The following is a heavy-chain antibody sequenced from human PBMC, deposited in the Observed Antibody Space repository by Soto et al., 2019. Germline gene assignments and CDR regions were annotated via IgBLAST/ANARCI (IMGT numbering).Heavy chain of an antibody. CDR1: GYSFTSDL. V-gene: IGHV5-10-1*01. CDR2: IDPSDSYT. CDR3: ATNYGGNDGFDY. J-gene: IGHJ4*02. D-gene: IGHD4-17*01. Sequence: PGESLKISCKGSGYSFTSDLITLVRQMPGKGLEWMGRIDPSDSYTNYSPSFQGHVTISADKSISTAYLQWSSLKASDTAMYYCATNYGGNDGFDYWGQGTLVTVSS.